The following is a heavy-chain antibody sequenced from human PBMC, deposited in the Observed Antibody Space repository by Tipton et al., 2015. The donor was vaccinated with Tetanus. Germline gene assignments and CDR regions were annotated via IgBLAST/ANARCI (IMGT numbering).Heavy chain of an antibody. CDR2: IYPHDSDT. J-gene: IGHJ4*02. D-gene: IGHD5-12*01. CDR3: ARRKGGYVGHYFDF. Sequence: QLVQSGAEVKKPGESLKISCQGSGYRFANYWIGWVRQMPGKGLEWMGIIYPHDSDTRYNPSFQGHVTMSADKSINTAYLQWTSLKASDTAVYYCARRKGGYVGHYFDFWAQGTLVTVSA. CDR1: GYRFANYW. V-gene: IGHV5-51*01.